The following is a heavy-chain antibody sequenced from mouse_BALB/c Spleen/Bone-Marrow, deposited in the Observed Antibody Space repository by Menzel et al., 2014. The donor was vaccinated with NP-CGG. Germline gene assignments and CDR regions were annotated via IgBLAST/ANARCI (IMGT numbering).Heavy chain of an antibody. CDR3: IRGITTVVATRAMDY. Sequence: VHVKQSGTVLARPGASVKMSCKASGYTFTSYWMHWVKQRPGQGLEWIGAIYPGNSDTSYNQKFKGKAKLAAVASTSTAYMDLSSLTNEDSAVYYCIRGITTVVATRAMDYWGQGTSVTVSS. D-gene: IGHD1-1*01. V-gene: IGHV1-5*01. J-gene: IGHJ4*01. CDR2: IYPGNSDT. CDR1: GYTFTSYW.